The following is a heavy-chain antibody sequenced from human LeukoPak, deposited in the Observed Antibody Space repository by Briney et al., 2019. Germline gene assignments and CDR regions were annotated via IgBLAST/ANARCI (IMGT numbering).Heavy chain of an antibody. CDR3: ARGYDNSKTGY. CDR1: GGSLSGQY. J-gene: IGHJ4*02. D-gene: IGHD4-11*01. Sequence: SETLSPTCAVHGGSLSGQYWSWIRQPPGKGLEWIGEIHPSGSTNYNPSLESRVIMSLDTSKNQFSLRLSSVTAADTGLYYCARGYDNSKTGYWGQGTLVTVSS. CDR2: IHPSGST. V-gene: IGHV4-34*01.